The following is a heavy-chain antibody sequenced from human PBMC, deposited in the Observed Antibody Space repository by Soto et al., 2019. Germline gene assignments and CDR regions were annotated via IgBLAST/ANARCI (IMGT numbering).Heavy chain of an antibody. J-gene: IGHJ4*02. D-gene: IGHD3-16*02. CDR3: ARLVMITFGGVIAPDY. CDR1: GGAISSSSYY. Sequence: ETLSITCTVSGGAISSSSYYWGWIRQHPGKGLEWIGSIYYSGSTYYNPSLKSRVTISVDTSKNQFSLKLSSVTAADTAVYYCARLVMITFGGVIAPDYWGQGTLVTVSS. V-gene: IGHV4-39*01. CDR2: IYYSGST.